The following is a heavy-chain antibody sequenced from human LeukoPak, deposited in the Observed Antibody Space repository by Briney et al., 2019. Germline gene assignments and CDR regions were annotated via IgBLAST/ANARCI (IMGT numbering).Heavy chain of an antibody. J-gene: IGHJ4*02. D-gene: IGHD3-22*01. Sequence: GGSLGLFCAAAGFTFPRHAMSWVRQAPGKGLEWVASSAGSGGSTHYADSVKGRFTISRDNSQNTVYLHMNSLRADDTAVYYCAQEHFDTSGYYSRFDNWGQGILVTVSS. CDR2: SAGSGGST. CDR1: GFTFPRHA. V-gene: IGHV3-23*01. CDR3: AQEHFDTSGYYSRFDN.